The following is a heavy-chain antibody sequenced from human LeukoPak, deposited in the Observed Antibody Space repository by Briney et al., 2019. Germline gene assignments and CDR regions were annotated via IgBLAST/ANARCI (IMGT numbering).Heavy chain of an antibody. Sequence: PGGSLRLSCAASGFTCSTYSMNWVRHAPGRGLEWVSSITTSTTVPHLFYADSVTRPFTISRDNADNALFLQRNSLRAEDTAVYYCARALGDQPDYYYGMDVWGQGTTVTVSS. D-gene: IGHD2-2*01. V-gene: IGHV3-21*01. J-gene: IGHJ6*02. CDR2: ITTSTTVPHL. CDR3: ARALGDQPDYYYGMDV. CDR1: GFTCSTYS.